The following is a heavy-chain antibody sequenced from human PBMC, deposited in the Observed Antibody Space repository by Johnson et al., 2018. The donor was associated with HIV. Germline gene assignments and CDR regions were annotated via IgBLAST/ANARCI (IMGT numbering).Heavy chain of an antibody. V-gene: IGHV3-20*04. CDR2: INRNGGRT. J-gene: IGHJ3*02. Sequence: VQVVESGGGVVRPGGSMRLSCAASGFTFDDYGMSWVRQAPGKGLEWVSGINRNGGRTGYADSVKGRFTISRDNTKNSLFLQMSSLRVEDTALDYCLRVAYYYDSSGYEDAFDIWGQGTMVTVSS. CDR3: LRVAYYYDSSGYEDAFDI. CDR1: GFTFDDYG. D-gene: IGHD3-22*01.